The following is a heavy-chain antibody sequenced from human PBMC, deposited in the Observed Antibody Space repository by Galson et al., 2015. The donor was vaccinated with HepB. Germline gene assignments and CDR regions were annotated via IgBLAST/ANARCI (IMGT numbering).Heavy chain of an antibody. CDR1: GYSFTSYG. V-gene: IGHV1-18*01. D-gene: IGHD1-7*01. CDR3: ARDSRLELHLNNYYSYGMDV. J-gene: IGHJ6*02. Sequence: SVKVSCKASGYSFTSYGISWLRQAPGQGLEWMGWVSGYDGSANYAPKFQGRVTITTEKSTGTAYMEMRSLRSDDTAVYYCARDSRLELHLNNYYSYGMDVWGQGTAVAVS. CDR2: VSGYDGSA.